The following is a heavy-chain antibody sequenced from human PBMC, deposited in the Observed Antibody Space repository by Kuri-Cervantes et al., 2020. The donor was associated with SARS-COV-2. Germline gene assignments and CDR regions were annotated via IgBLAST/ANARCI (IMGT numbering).Heavy chain of an antibody. CDR1: GGSFSGYY. CDR2: INHSGST. J-gene: IGHJ4*02. Sequence: SETLSLTCAVYGGSFSGYYWSWIRQPPGKGLEWIGEINHSGSTNYNPSLKSRVTTSVDTSKNQFSLKLSSVTAADTAVYYCARGVGSTPAAKPVGYFDYWGQGTLVTVSS. V-gene: IGHV4-34*01. D-gene: IGHD2-2*02. CDR3: ARGVGSTPAAKPVGYFDY.